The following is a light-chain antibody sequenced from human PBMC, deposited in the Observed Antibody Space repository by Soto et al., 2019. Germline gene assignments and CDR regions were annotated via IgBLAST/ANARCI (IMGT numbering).Light chain of an antibody. CDR2: VAS. J-gene: IGKJ5*01. V-gene: IGKV1-27*01. CDR1: DTISVY. CDR3: QQYLNDPIT. Sequence: DIQMTQSPSSLTASVGDRVTITCQASDTISVYLAWYQHKPGKGPNLLVYVASTLQSGVPSRFSGSGSGTDFTLTIGSLQPEDVGTYYCQQYLNDPITFGQGTRLEIK.